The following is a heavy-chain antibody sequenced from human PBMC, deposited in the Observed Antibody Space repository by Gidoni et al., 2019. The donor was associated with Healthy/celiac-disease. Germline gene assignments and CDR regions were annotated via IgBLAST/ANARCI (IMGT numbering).Heavy chain of an antibody. V-gene: IGHV1-46*01. J-gene: IGHJ5*02. Sequence: QVQLVQSGAEVKKPGASVKVSCKASGYTFTSYYMHWVRQAPGQGLEWMGIINPSGGSTSYAQKFQGRVTMTRDTSMSTVYMELSSLRSEDTAVYYCARDPMGQQLPTGGTWFDPWGQGTLVTVYS. D-gene: IGHD6-13*01. CDR2: INPSGGST. CDR3: ARDPMGQQLPTGGTWFDP. CDR1: GYTFTSYY.